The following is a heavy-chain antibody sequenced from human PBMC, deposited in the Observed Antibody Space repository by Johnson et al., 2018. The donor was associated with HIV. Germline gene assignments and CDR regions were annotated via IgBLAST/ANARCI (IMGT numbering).Heavy chain of an antibody. D-gene: IGHD3-22*01. V-gene: IGHV3-30-3*01. CDR1: GFTFSRYA. CDR2: ISYDGSNK. J-gene: IGHJ3*02. CDR3: SSDHYDSSGYDPEAFDI. Sequence: QVQLVESGGGLVQPGGSLRLSCAASGFTFSRYAMHWVRQAPGKGLEWVAVISYDGSNKYYADSVKGRFTISRANSKNTLYLQMDSLRAEDMAVYYCSSDHYDSSGYDPEAFDIWGQGTMVTVSS.